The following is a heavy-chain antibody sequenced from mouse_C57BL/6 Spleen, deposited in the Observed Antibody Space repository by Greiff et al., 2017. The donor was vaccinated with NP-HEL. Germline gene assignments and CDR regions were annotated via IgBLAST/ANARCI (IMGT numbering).Heavy chain of an antibody. Sequence: EVHLVESGGGLVQPGGSLSLSCAASGFTFTDYYMSWVRQPPGKALEWLGFIRNKANGYTTEYSASVKGRFTISRDNSQSILYLQMNALRAEDSATYYCARYGTTAFAYWGQGTLVTVSA. D-gene: IGHD1-2*01. CDR3: ARYGTTAFAY. J-gene: IGHJ3*01. CDR1: GFTFTDYY. V-gene: IGHV7-3*01. CDR2: IRNKANGYTT.